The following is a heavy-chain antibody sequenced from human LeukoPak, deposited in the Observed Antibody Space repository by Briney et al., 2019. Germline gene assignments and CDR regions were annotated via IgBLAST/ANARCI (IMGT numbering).Heavy chain of an antibody. CDR2: ISYDGSNK. Sequence: GGSLRLSCAASGFTFSSYAMHWVRQAPGKGLEWVAVISYDGSNKYYAESVKGRFTISRDNSKNTLYLQMNSLRAEDTAVYYCASIAVAGTFDYWGQGTLVTVSS. D-gene: IGHD6-19*01. V-gene: IGHV3-30*04. J-gene: IGHJ4*02. CDR1: GFTFSSYA. CDR3: ASIAVAGTFDY.